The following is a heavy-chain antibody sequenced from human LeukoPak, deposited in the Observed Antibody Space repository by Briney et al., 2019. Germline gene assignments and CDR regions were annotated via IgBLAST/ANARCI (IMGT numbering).Heavy chain of an antibody. Sequence: SGSTYYNPSLKSRVTISVDTSKNQFSLKLSSVTAADTAVYYCARILTVTTYFDYWGQGTLVTVSS. CDR2: SGST. V-gene: IGHV4-30-2*04. J-gene: IGHJ4*02. D-gene: IGHD4-17*01. CDR3: ARILTVTTYFDY.